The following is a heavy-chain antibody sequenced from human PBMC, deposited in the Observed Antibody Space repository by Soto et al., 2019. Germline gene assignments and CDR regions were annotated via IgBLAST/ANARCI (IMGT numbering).Heavy chain of an antibody. CDR2: IYPGDSDT. V-gene: IGHV5-51*01. D-gene: IGHD2-15*01. CDR1: GYSFTSYW. J-gene: IGHJ4*02. CDR3: ARRRTAYCSGGSCLNENFDY. Sequence: GESLKISCKGSGYSFTSYWIGWVRQMPGKGLEWMGIIYPGDSDTRYSPSFQGRVTISADKSISTAYLQWSSLKASDTAMYYCARRRTAYCSGGSCLNENFDYWGQGTLVTVSS.